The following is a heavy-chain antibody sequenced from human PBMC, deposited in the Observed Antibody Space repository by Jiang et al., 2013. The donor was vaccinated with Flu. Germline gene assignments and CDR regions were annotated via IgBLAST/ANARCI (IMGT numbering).Heavy chain of an antibody. CDR1: GGTFSSYA. J-gene: IGHJ4*02. D-gene: IGHD5-18*01. CDR3: ARGGDTAMAYPLDY. Sequence: GAEVKKPGSSVKVSCKASGGTFSSYAISWVRQAPGQGLEWMGRIIPILGIANYAQKFQGRVTITADKSTSTAYMELSSLRSEDTAVYYCARGGDTAMAYPLDYWGQGTLVTVSS. V-gene: IGHV1-69*04. CDR2: IIPILGIA.